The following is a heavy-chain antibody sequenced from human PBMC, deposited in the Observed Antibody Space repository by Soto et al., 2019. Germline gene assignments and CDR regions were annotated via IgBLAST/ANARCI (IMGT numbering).Heavy chain of an antibody. CDR1: GGTFSSYA. V-gene: IGHV1-69*13. D-gene: IGHD3-22*01. CDR2: IIPIFGTA. J-gene: IGHJ6*02. Sequence: ASVKVSCKASGGTFSSYAISWARQAPGQGLEWMGGIIPIFGTANYAQKFQGRVTITAAESTSTAYMELSSLRSEDTAVYYCARLVEDSSGYYYDYYYYGMDVWGQGTKVTVSS. CDR3: ARLVEDSSGYYYDYYYYGMDV.